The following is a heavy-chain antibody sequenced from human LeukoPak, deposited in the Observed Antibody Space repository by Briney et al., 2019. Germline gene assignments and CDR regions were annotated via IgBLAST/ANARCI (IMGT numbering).Heavy chain of an antibody. CDR3: ASDMASGWYYFDY. D-gene: IGHD6-19*01. V-gene: IGHV3-48*03. CDR1: GFTFSSYE. CDR2: ISSSGSTI. J-gene: IGHJ4*02. Sequence: GGSLRLSCAASGFTFSSYEVNWVRQAPGKGLEWVSYISSSGSTIYYADSVKGRFTISRDNAKNSLYLQMNSLRAEDTAVYYCASDMASGWYYFDYWGQGTLVTVSS.